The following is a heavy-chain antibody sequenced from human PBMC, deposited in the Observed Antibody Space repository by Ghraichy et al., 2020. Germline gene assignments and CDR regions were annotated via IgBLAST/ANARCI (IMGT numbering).Heavy chain of an antibody. J-gene: IGHJ4*02. CDR2: ISSNSRTT. CDR3: ARDRDDNWGTYRYTCDN. V-gene: IGHV3-48*02. CDR1: GFTFSSYS. Sequence: GGLRLSCAASGFTFSSYSMNWVRQAPGKGLEWVSYISSNSRTTYYADSVKGRFTISRDNAKNSLYLQMHSLRDEDTAVYYCARDRDDNWGTYRYTCDNWGQGTLVTVSS. D-gene: IGHD3-16*02.